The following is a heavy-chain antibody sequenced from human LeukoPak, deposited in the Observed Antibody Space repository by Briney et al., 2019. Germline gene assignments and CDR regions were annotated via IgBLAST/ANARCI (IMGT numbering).Heavy chain of an antibody. D-gene: IGHD1-26*01. CDR2: ISSSSSYI. CDR3: ARGKWELRKDAFDI. J-gene: IGHJ3*02. Sequence: GGSLRLSCEGSGFTFSSYSMNWVRQAPGKGLEWVSSISSSSSYIYYADSVKGRFTISRDNAKNSLYLQMNSLRAEDTAVYYCARGKWELRKDAFDIWGQGTMVTVSS. V-gene: IGHV3-21*01. CDR1: GFTFSSYS.